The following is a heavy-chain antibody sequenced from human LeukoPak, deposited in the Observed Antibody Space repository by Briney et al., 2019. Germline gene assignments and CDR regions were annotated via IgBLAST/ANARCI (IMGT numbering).Heavy chain of an antibody. V-gene: IGHV3-11*01. J-gene: IGHJ4*02. D-gene: IGHD3-22*01. Sequence: PGGSLRLSCAASGFTFSDYYMGWIRQAPGKGLEWVSYISGSASTIYHADSVKGGFTISRDNAKKSLYLQMNTLRAEDTAVYYCARAPPYDSSGLLDYWGQGTLVTVSS. CDR2: ISGSASTI. CDR1: GFTFSDYY. CDR3: ARAPPYDSSGLLDY.